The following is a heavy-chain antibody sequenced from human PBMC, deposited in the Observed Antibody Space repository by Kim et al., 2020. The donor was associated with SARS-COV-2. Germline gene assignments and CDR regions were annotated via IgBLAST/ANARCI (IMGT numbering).Heavy chain of an antibody. V-gene: IGHV4-4*07. J-gene: IGHJ4*02. CDR3: ARVGCGTGTCHSQHFAR. Sequence: SETLSLTCAVSGGSINRFYLSWIRQSAGKGLEWIGHLYDGGSTKYNPSLKGRVTMSADTSKSQFSLKLSSVTVADTAVYYCARVGCGTGTCHSQHFARWGQGTLVTVSS. CDR2: LYDGGST. CDR1: GGSINRFY. D-gene: IGHD2-15*01.